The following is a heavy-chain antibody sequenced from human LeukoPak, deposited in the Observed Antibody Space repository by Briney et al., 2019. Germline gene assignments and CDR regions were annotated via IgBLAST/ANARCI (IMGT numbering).Heavy chain of an antibody. J-gene: IGHJ4*02. V-gene: IGHV3-33*01. Sequence: GGSLRLSCAASGFTFSSYGMHWVRQTPGKGLEGVAVIWSDGSNKYYVDSVKGRFTISRDNSKNTLYLQMNSLRAEDTAVYYCARGSGSFSGGFDYWGQGTLVTVSS. CDR1: GFTFSSYG. D-gene: IGHD1-26*01. CDR3: ARGSGSFSGGFDY. CDR2: IWSDGSNK.